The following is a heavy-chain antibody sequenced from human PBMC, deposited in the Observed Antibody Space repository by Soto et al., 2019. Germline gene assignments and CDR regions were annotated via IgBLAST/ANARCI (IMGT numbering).Heavy chain of an antibody. Sequence: GASVKVSCKASGYTFTSYGISWVRQAPGQGLEWMGWISAYNGNTNYAQKLQSRVTMTTDTSTSTAYMELRSLRSDDTAVYYCARVMRVVVVPAARQGRDVFDFWDQGTMVTVSS. CDR2: ISAYNGNT. CDR3: ARVMRVVVVPAARQGRDVFDF. CDR1: GYTFTSYG. J-gene: IGHJ3*01. D-gene: IGHD2-2*01. V-gene: IGHV1-18*01.